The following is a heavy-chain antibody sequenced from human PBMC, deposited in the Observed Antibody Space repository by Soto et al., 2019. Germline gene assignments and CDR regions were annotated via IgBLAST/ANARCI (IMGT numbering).Heavy chain of an antibody. V-gene: IGHV1-18*04. CDR2: ISTYSGNT. CDR1: GYKFITYG. J-gene: IGHJ6*02. CDR3: ARGLGTNGLDV. Sequence: QIQLVQSGSEVKKPGASVKVSCKASGYKFITYGITWVRQSPGKGLEWMGGISTYSGNTDYAQSLQDRVTMTTDTSTSTAYMELGSLTSDDTAVYYCARGLGTNGLDVWGQGTAVTVSS. D-gene: IGHD3-16*01.